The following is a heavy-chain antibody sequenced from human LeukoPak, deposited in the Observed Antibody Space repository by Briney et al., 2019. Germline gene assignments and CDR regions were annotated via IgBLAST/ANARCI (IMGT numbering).Heavy chain of an antibody. J-gene: IGHJ5*02. V-gene: IGHV4-39*01. Sequence: SEPLSLTCTVSGGSISSNRYYWGWIRQPPGKGLEWIGSIYYSGRTHYNPSLKSRVTISVDTPKNQFSLKLSSVTAADTAVYYCARQDGWFDPWGQGTLVTVSS. CDR1: GGSISSNRYY. CDR2: IYYSGRT. D-gene: IGHD5-24*01. CDR3: ARQDGWFDP.